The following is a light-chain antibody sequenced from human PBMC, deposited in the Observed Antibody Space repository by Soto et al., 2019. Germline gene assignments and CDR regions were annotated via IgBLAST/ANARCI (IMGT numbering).Light chain of an antibody. CDR1: QSISNW. CDR3: QQYYSYWT. CDR2: KES. Sequence: DIQMTQSPSTLSASVGDRVTLTCRASQSISNWLAWYKQKPGKAPKLLIPKESTLESGVPPRFSGSGSGTEFTLTISSLQPDDFATYDCQQYYSYWTFGQGTKVEIK. V-gene: IGKV1-5*03. J-gene: IGKJ1*01.